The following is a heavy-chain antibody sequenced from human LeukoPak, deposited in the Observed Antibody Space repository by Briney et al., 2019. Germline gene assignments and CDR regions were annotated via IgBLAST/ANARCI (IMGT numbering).Heavy chain of an antibody. Sequence: PSETLSLTCAVYGGSFSGYYWSWIRQPPGKGLEWIGEINHSGYTNYNPSLKSRVTMSVDTSKNQFSLKLNSMTAADTAVYYCARDRAGGGAFDIWGQGTMVTVSS. CDR2: INHSGYT. V-gene: IGHV4-34*01. CDR1: GGSFSGYY. D-gene: IGHD3-16*01. J-gene: IGHJ3*02. CDR3: ARDRAGGGAFDI.